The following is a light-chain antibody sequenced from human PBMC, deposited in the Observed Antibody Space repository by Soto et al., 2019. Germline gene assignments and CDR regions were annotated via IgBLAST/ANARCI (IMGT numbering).Light chain of an antibody. V-gene: IGLV7-46*01. CDR1: TGAVTSGHY. Sequence: QAVVTQEPSLTVSPGGTVTLTCGSSTGAVTSGHYPYWFQQKPGQAPRTLIYVTNNKHSWTPARFSGSLLGGKAALTLSGAQPEDEAEYYCLLSYSGAWVFGGGTKLTVL. CDR2: VTN. CDR3: LLSYSGAWV. J-gene: IGLJ3*02.